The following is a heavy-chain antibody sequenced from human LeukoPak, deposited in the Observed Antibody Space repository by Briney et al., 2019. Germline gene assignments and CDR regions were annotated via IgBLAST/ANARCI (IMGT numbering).Heavy chain of an antibody. D-gene: IGHD6-13*01. CDR1: GYTFTSYD. CDR2: MNPNSGNT. CDR3: ARGPSGYSSSWYAYRENWFDP. Sequence: ASVKVSCKASGYTFTSYDINWVRQATGQGLEWMGWMNPNSGNTGYAQKFQGRVTMTRNTSISTAYMELSSLRSVDTAVYYCARGPSGYSSSWYAYRENWFDPWGQGTLVTVSS. V-gene: IGHV1-8*01. J-gene: IGHJ5*02.